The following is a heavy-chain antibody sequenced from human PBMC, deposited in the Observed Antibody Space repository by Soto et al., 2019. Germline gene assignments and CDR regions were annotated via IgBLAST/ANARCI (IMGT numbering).Heavy chain of an antibody. CDR1: GFTFSSYA. Sequence: EVQLLESGGGLVQPGVSLRLSCAASGFTFSSYAMNWVRQAQGKGLEWVSAISGSGGSTYYADSVKGRITISRDNSKNPLYLQMDSLRAVDTAVYYCAKEVYCSSTSCYYYMAVGGKGNTVTVSS. CDR3: AKEVYCSSTSCYYYMAV. J-gene: IGHJ6*03. D-gene: IGHD2-2*01. V-gene: IGHV3-23*01. CDR2: ISGSGGST.